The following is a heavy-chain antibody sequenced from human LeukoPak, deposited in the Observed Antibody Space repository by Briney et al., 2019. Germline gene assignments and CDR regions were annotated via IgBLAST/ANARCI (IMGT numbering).Heavy chain of an antibody. D-gene: IGHD3-22*01. Sequence: PGGSLRLSCAASGFTFSSYAMSCFRQAPGKGLEWVSAISGSGGSTYYADSVKGRFTISRDNSKNTLYLQMNSLRVEDTAVYYCAKGERITMIVVDKSNYFDYWGQGTLVTVSS. CDR2: ISGSGGST. V-gene: IGHV3-23*01. CDR3: AKGERITMIVVDKSNYFDY. J-gene: IGHJ4*02. CDR1: GFTFSSYA.